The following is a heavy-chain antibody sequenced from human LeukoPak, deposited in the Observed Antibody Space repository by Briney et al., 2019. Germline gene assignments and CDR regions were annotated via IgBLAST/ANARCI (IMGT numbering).Heavy chain of an antibody. CDR3: ASILAVAGTPFYGMDV. Sequence: PSETLSLTCTVSGGSISSYYWSWIRQPPGKGLEWIGYIYYSGSTNYNPSLKSRVTISVDTSKNQFSLKLSSVTAADTAVYYCASILAVAGTPFYGMDVWGQGTTVTVSS. CDR1: GGSISSYY. J-gene: IGHJ6*02. V-gene: IGHV4-59*01. D-gene: IGHD6-19*01. CDR2: IYYSGST.